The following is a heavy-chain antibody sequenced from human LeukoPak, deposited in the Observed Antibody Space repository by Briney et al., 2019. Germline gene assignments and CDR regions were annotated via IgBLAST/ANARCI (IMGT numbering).Heavy chain of an antibody. CDR1: GFTFSSYA. CDR2: ISGSGGST. Sequence: PGGSLRLSCAASGFTFSSYAMNWVRQAPGKGLEWVSFISGSGGSTHYADSVKGRFTISRDNSKNTLYLQMNSLRAEDTAVYYCAKSGLVTAIRSYFDYWGQGTLVTVSS. D-gene: IGHD2-21*02. J-gene: IGHJ4*02. V-gene: IGHV3-23*01. CDR3: AKSGLVTAIRSYFDY.